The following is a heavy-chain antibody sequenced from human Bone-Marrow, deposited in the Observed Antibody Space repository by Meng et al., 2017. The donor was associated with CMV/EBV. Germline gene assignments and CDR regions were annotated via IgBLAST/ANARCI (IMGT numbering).Heavy chain of an antibody. CDR1: GGSISSSSYY. Sequence: SCTVSGGSISSSSYYWGWIRQPPGKGLEWIGSIYYSGSTYYNPSLKSRVTISVDTSKNQFSLKLSSVTAADTAVYYCAREGVPAAMAYYYGMDVWGQGTTVTVSS. CDR2: IYYSGST. J-gene: IGHJ6*02. CDR3: AREGVPAAMAYYYGMDV. V-gene: IGHV4-39*07. D-gene: IGHD2-2*01.